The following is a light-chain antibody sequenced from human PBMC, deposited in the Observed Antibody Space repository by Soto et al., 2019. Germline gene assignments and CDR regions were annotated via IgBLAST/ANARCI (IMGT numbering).Light chain of an antibody. CDR2: AAS. CDR3: QKYNSAPYA. V-gene: IGKV1-27*01. CDR1: QGISNY. Sequence: DIQMTQSPSSLTASVGDRVTITCRASQGISNYLAWYQQKPGKVPKLLIYAASTLQSGVPSRFSGSGSGTDITLTIGSLQPEDVATYYGQKYNSAPYAFGPGTKVDIK. J-gene: IGKJ3*01.